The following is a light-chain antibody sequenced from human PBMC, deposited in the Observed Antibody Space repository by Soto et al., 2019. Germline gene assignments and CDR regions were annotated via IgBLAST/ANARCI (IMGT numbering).Light chain of an antibody. CDR1: QSVSSSY. Sequence: EIVLTQSPGTLSLSPGERATLSCRASQSVSSSYLAWYQQKPGQAPRLLIYGASSRATGIPDRFSGSGSGTDFTLTISRLEPEDFAVYFCQQYNPPLTFGGGTKVDI. V-gene: IGKV3-20*01. CDR3: QQYNPPLT. J-gene: IGKJ4*01. CDR2: GAS.